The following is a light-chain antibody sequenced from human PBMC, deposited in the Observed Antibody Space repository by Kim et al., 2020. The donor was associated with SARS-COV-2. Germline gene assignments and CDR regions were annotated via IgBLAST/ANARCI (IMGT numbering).Light chain of an antibody. CDR2: AAS. V-gene: IGKV1-39*01. CDR1: QSISSY. Sequence: ASVGARVTITCRASQSISSYLNWDQQKPGKAPKLLIYAASSLQSGVPSRFSGSGSGTDFTLTISSLQPEDFATYYCQQSYSTSITFGPGTKVDIK. CDR3: QQSYSTSIT. J-gene: IGKJ3*01.